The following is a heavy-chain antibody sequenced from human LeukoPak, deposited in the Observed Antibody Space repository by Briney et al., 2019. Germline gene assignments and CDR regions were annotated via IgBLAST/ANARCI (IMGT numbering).Heavy chain of an antibody. CDR3: ATFKEL. V-gene: IGHV3-48*02. Sequence: PGGSLRPSCVASGFTLRSYSMNWVRQAPGKGLEWVSYITSSSSTIYYADSVKGRFTVSRDNAKNSLYLQMSSLRDEDTAVYYCATFKELWGQGTLVTVSS. CDR2: ITSSSSTI. CDR1: GFTLRSYS. J-gene: IGHJ4*02. D-gene: IGHD1-7*01.